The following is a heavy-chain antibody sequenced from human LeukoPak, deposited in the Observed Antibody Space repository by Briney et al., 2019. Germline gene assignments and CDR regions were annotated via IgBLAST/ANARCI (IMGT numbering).Heavy chain of an antibody. CDR1: DGSISSNNW. CDR2: IYHSGSP. J-gene: IGHJ4*02. D-gene: IGHD3-22*01. V-gene: IGHV4-4*02. Sequence: SGTLSLTCAVSDGSISSNNWWGWVRQPPGKGLEWIGEIYHSGSPNYNPSLKSRVTISVDKSRNHFSLNLSSVTAADTAVYYCARLLVGVITTHSGDCWGQGTLVTVSS. CDR3: ARLLVGVITTHSGDC.